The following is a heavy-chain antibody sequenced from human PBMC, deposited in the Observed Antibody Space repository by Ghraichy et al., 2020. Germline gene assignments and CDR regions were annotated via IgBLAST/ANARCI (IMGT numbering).Heavy chain of an antibody. CDR2: ISGRGGST. CDR3: AKVGPDSSGYYYPFDY. V-gene: IGHV3-23*01. D-gene: IGHD3-22*01. CDR1: GFTFSSYA. Sequence: GGSLRLSCAASGFTFSSYAMSWVRQAPGKGLEWVSAISGRGGSTYYADSVKGRFTISRDNSKNTLYLQMNSLRAEDTAVYYCAKVGPDSSGYYYPFDYWGQGTLVTVSS. J-gene: IGHJ4*02.